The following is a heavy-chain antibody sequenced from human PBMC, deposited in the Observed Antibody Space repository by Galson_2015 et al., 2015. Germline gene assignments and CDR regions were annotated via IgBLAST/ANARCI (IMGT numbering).Heavy chain of an antibody. Sequence: SVKVSCKASGYTFTGYYMHWVRQAPGQGLEWMGWINPNSGGTNYAQKFQGWVTMTRDTSISTAYMELSRLRSDDTAVYYCARVYYDSSGYYWVFDYWGQGTLVTVSS. J-gene: IGHJ4*02. CDR1: GYTFTGYY. CDR3: ARVYYDSSGYYWVFDY. CDR2: INPNSGGT. V-gene: IGHV1-2*04. D-gene: IGHD3-22*01.